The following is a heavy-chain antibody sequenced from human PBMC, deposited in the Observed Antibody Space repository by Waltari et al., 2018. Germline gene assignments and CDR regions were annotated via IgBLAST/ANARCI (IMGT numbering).Heavy chain of an antibody. V-gene: IGHV4-39*01. CDR3: ARHPAMTIMLWYFDL. D-gene: IGHD2-8*01. CDR2: IYYIGRT. Sequence: QLQLQESGPGLVKPSETLSLTCTVSGGSISSSSYYWGWIRQPPGKGLEWIGSIYYIGRTYYTPALKSRVTISVDTSKNQFSLKLSSVTAADTAVYYCARHPAMTIMLWYFDLWGRGTLVTVSS. CDR1: GGSISSSSYY. J-gene: IGHJ2*01.